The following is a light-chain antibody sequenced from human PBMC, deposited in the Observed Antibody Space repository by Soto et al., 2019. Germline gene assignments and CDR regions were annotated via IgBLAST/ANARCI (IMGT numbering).Light chain of an antibody. V-gene: IGKV3-15*01. CDR1: QSVYSN. CDR2: GAS. CDR3: QQYDNWPLT. Sequence: EIVMTQSPATLSVSPGERATLSCRASQSVYSNLAWYQQKPGQAPRFLIYGASTRASGIPARFSCSGSGTEFTLTISSLQSEDFAVYYCQQYDNWPLTFGGGTKVDIK. J-gene: IGKJ4*01.